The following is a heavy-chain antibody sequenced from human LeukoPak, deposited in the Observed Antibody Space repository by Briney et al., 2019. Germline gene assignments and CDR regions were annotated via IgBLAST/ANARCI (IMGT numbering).Heavy chain of an antibody. CDR2: IHYSGNT. CDR3: ARESPPDAFDI. Sequence: SQTLSLTCTVSGGSIGDYYWSWIRQPPGQGLEWLGYIHYSGNTYYNPSLESRLIISIDASKNQFSLNLSSVTAADTAVYYCARESPPDAFDIWGRGTVVTVSS. V-gene: IGHV4-30-4*01. CDR1: GGSIGDYY. J-gene: IGHJ3*02.